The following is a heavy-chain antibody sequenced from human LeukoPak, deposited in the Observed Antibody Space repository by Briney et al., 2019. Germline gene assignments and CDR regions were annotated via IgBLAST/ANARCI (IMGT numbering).Heavy chain of an antibody. J-gene: IGHJ6*03. CDR2: IKQDGSEK. CDR1: GFTFSSYW. CDR3: ARDWRATTNYYYYYYMDV. Sequence: GGSLRLSRAASGFTFSSYWMSWVRQAPGKGLEWVANIKQDGSEKYYVDSVKGRFTISRDNAKNSLYLQMNSLRAEDTAVYYCARDWRATTNYYYYYYMDVWGKGTTVTVSS. D-gene: IGHD1-26*01. V-gene: IGHV3-7*01.